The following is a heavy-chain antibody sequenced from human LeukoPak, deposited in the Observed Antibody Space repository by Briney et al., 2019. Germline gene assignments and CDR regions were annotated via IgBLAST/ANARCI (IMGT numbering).Heavy chain of an antibody. CDR3: AKQTVVVVADSYYFDY. J-gene: IGHJ4*02. V-gene: IGHV3-23*01. CDR1: GFTFSSYA. CDR2: ISGSGGST. Sequence: GGSLRLSCAASGFTFSSYAMSWVRQAPGKGLEWVSAISGSGGSTYYADSEKGRFTISRDNSKNTLYLQMNSLRAEDTAVYYCAKQTVVVVADSYYFDYWGQGTLVTVSS. D-gene: IGHD2-15*01.